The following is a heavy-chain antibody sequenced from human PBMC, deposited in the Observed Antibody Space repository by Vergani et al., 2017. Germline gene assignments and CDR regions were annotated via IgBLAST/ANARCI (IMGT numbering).Heavy chain of an antibody. J-gene: IGHJ3*02. CDR1: GFSLSTSGVG. CDR3: ARSLYYDILTGYYRVDAIDI. D-gene: IGHD3-9*01. V-gene: IGHV2-5*02. Sequence: QITLKESGPTLVKPTQTLTLTCTFSGFSLSTSGVGVGWIRQPPGKALEWLALIYWDDDKRYSPSLKSRLTITYDAAKNQVVLTMTNMDPVDAATYFCARSLYYDILTGYYRVDAIDIWGQGTMVTVSS. CDR2: IYWDDDK.